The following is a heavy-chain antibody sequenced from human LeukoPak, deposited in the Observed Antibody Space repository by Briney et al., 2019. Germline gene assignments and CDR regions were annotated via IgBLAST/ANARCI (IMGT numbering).Heavy chain of an antibody. V-gene: IGHV1-8*01. Sequence: GASVKVSCKASGYTFTSYDINWVRQATGQGLGWMGWMNPNSGNTGYAQKFQGRVTMTRNTSISTAYMELSSLRSEDTAVYYCAVHCTNGVCYKDDYYYGMDVWGQGTTVTVSS. J-gene: IGHJ6*02. CDR1: GYTFTSYD. CDR3: AVHCTNGVCYKDDYYYGMDV. D-gene: IGHD2-8*01. CDR2: MNPNSGNT.